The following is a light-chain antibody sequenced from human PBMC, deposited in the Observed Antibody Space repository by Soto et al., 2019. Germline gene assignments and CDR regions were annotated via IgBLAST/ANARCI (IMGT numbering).Light chain of an antibody. CDR2: NND. J-gene: IGLJ2*01. Sequence: QSVLTQPPSASGTPGQRVTISCSGSSSNIGSYTVNWYQQLPGTAPKLLIYNNDQRPSGVPDRFSGSKSGTSASLAISGLQSEDEADYYCAAWDDSLNGVVFGGGTQLTVL. CDR1: SSNIGSYT. CDR3: AAWDDSLNGVV. V-gene: IGLV1-44*01.